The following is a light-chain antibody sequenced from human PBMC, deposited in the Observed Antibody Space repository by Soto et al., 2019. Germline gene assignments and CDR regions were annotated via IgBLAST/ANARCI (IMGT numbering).Light chain of an antibody. CDR2: EVN. V-gene: IGLV2-8*01. CDR3: SSYGGRSNLV. CDR1: SSDVGAYKF. J-gene: IGLJ2*01. Sequence: QSALTQPPSASGSPGQSVTISCTGTSSDVGAYKFVSWYQLHPGKAPKLMIYEVNVRPSGVPDRFSGSKSGNTASLTVSGLQVEDEADCYCSSYGGRSNLVFGGGTKLTVL.